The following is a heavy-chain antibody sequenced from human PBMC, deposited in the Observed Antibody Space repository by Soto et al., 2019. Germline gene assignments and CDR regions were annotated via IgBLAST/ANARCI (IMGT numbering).Heavy chain of an antibody. Sequence: QVQLVQSGAEVKKPGASVKVSCKASGYTFTSYDINWVRQATGQGLEWMGWMNPNSGNTGYAQKFQGRVTMTRNTSISTAYMELSSLRSEDTAVYYCARDHCSGGSCYSQHFIDYWGQGTLVTVSS. CDR2: MNPNSGNT. V-gene: IGHV1-8*01. D-gene: IGHD2-15*01. CDR3: ARDHCSGGSCYSQHFIDY. J-gene: IGHJ4*02. CDR1: GYTFTSYD.